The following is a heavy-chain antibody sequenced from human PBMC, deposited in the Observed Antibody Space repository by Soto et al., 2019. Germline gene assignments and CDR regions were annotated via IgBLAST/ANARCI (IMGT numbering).Heavy chain of an antibody. CDR1: GDSISSYY. J-gene: IGHJ2*01. V-gene: IGHV4-59*01. CDR3: ARDFGYCSGGSCYRYWYFDL. Sequence: QVQLQESGPGLVKPSETLSLTCTVSGDSISSYYWSWIRQPPGKGLEWIGSIYYDGSTNRNPSLKSRVTMSVDTSKNQFSLKLSSVTVADTAVYYCARDFGYCSGGSCYRYWYFDLWGRATLVTVSS. D-gene: IGHD2-15*01. CDR2: IYYDGST.